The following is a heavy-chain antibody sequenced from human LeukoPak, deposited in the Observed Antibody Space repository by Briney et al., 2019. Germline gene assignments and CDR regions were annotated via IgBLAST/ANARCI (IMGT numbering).Heavy chain of an antibody. CDR1: GDSVSSNSAA. D-gene: IGHD6-13*01. CDR2: TYYRSKWYN. V-gene: IGHV6-1*01. Sequence: SQTLSLTCAISGDSVSSNSAAWNWIRQSPSRGLEWLGRTYYRSKWYNDYAVSVKSRITINPDTSKNQFSLQLNSVTPEDTAVYYCVWSRYSSSWYGGNYMDVWGKGTTVTVSS. J-gene: IGHJ6*03. CDR3: VWSRYSSSWYGGNYMDV.